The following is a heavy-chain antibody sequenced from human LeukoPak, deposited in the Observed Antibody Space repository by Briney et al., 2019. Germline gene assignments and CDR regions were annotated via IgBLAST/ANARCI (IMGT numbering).Heavy chain of an antibody. J-gene: IGHJ5*02. CDR1: GDSISTYY. Sequence: SETLSLTRTVSGDSISTYYWSWIRQPAGKGLEWIGRIFTSGSTNYNPSLKSRVTMSLDTSKNQFSLKLSSVTAADTAVYYCARKALPGNWFDPWGQGALVTVSS. CDR3: ARKALPGNWFDP. CDR2: IFTSGST. V-gene: IGHV4-4*07.